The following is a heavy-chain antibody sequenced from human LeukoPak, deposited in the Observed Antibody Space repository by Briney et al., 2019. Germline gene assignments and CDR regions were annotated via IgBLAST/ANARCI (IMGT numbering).Heavy chain of an antibody. V-gene: IGHV3-23*01. J-gene: IGHJ4*02. CDR2: ISGSGGTT. CDR1: GFTLSRYG. CDR3: ARRGYHDYSGFDY. D-gene: IGHD1-26*01. Sequence: GGSLRLSCAASGFTLSRYGMSWVRQAPGKGLEWVSVISGSGGTTYYADSVKGRFTISRDNAKNSLYLQMRSLRAEDTAVYYCARRGYHDYSGFDYWGQGTLVTVSS.